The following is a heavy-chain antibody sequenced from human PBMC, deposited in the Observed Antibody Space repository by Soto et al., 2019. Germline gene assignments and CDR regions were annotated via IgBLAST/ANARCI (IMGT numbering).Heavy chain of an antibody. CDR1: GGTVRHAY. V-gene: IGHV1-69*08. CDR3: ASNVEAVGARPSDS. J-gene: IGHJ4*02. CDR2: ISPILGAT. D-gene: IGHD1-26*01. Sequence: QVQLVQSGAEVKKPGASVKVSCKASGGTVRHAYISWVRQAPGQGLEWMGRISPILGATNYAQTVQGRVTLTADKSECTAYMDLSSLRSEDTAVYYCASNVEAVGARPSDSWGQGTLVTVSS.